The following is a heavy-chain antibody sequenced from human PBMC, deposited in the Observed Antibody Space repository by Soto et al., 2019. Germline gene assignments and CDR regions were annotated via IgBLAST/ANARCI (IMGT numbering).Heavy chain of an antibody. V-gene: IGHV1-46*03. Sequence: QVQLVQSGAEVKKPGASVKVSCKASGYTFTSYYMHWVRQAPGQGLGWRGIINPSVGSTRYAQKFQGRVPMTRDTSTSTVYMELSSLRSEDTAVYYCARGGEIQLWSYYYYYGMDVWGQGTTVTVSS. CDR3: ARGGEIQLWSYYYYYGMDV. D-gene: IGHD5-18*01. CDR2: INPSVGST. CDR1: GYTFTSYY. J-gene: IGHJ6*02.